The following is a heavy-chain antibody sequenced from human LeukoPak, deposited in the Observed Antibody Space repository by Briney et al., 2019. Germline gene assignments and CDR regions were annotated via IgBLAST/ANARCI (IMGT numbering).Heavy chain of an antibody. CDR3: AREGDYVWGSYRLPLDY. Sequence: AAVKVSCKASGYTFTSYGISWVRQAPGQGLEWMGWISAYSGNTNYAQKLQGRVTMTTDTSTSTAYMELRSLRSDDTAVYYCAREGDYVWGSYRLPLDYWGQGTLVTVSS. V-gene: IGHV1-18*01. D-gene: IGHD3-16*02. CDR1: GYTFTSYG. CDR2: ISAYSGNT. J-gene: IGHJ4*02.